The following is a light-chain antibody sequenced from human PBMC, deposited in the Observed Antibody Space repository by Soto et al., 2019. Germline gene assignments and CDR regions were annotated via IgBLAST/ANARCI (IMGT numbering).Light chain of an antibody. CDR1: QPLNNN. J-gene: IGKJ4*01. Sequence: EIVMTQSPATLSVSPGDRATLSCRAGQPLNNNVAWYQHKPGQAPRLLIYGTSTRATGISARFSGGGSGTEFTLTISSLQSEDFAVYYCQQRNNWPPATFGGGTKVEIK. CDR2: GTS. CDR3: QQRNNWPPAT. V-gene: IGKV3-15*01.